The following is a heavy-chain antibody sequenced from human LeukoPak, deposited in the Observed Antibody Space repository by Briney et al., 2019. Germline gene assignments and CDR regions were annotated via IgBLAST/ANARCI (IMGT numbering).Heavy chain of an antibody. Sequence: SVKVSCKASGGTFSSYAISWVRQAPRQGLEWMGGIIPIFGTANYAQKFQGRVTITTDESTSTAYMELSSLRSEDTAVYYCARTRHVNWNHGRYYFDYWGQGTLVTVSS. D-gene: IGHD1-14*01. CDR2: IIPIFGTA. CDR1: GGTFSSYA. J-gene: IGHJ4*02. CDR3: ARTRHVNWNHGRYYFDY. V-gene: IGHV1-69*05.